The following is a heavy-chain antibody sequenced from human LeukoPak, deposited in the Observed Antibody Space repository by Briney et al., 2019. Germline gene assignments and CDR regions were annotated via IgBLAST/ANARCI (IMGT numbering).Heavy chain of an antibody. D-gene: IGHD2-21*02. Sequence: LRLSCAASGFTFDDYAMHWVRQPPGKGLEWIGEINHSGSTNYNPSLKSRVTISVDTSKNQFSLKLSSVTAADTAVYYCAGEVVVTAANDAFDIWGQGTMVTVSS. CDR2: INHSGST. J-gene: IGHJ3*02. V-gene: IGHV4-34*08. CDR3: AGEVVVTAANDAFDI. CDR1: GFTFDDYA.